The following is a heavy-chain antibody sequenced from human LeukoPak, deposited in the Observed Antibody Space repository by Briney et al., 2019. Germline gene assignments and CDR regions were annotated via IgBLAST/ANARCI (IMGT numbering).Heavy chain of an antibody. V-gene: IGHV1-8*03. Sequence: ASVTVSCQASGYTFTSYDINWVRQAAGQGLEWMGWMNPNSGNTGYAQTFQGRVTITRNTSISTAYMELSSLRSEDTAVYYCARGRATVTTHWFDPWGQGTLVTVSS. CDR1: GYTFTSYD. D-gene: IGHD4-11*01. CDR2: MNPNSGNT. J-gene: IGHJ5*02. CDR3: ARGRATVTTHWFDP.